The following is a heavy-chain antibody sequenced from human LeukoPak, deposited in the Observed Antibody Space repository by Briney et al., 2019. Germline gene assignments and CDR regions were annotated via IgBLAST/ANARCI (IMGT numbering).Heavy chain of an antibody. Sequence: ASVKLSCKASGYTFTGYYMYWVRQAPGPGLEWMGWINPNSGGTNYAQKFPGRVTMTRDTSISTAYMELSRLRSDDTAVYYCARGMMDGYNVVYWGQGTLVSVSS. D-gene: IGHD5-12*01. CDR3: ARGMMDGYNVVY. J-gene: IGHJ4*02. CDR2: INPNSGGT. V-gene: IGHV1-2*02. CDR1: GYTFTGYY.